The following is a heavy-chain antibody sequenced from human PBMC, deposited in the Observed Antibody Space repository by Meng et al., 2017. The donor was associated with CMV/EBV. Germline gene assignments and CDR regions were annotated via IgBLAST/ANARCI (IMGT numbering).Heavy chain of an antibody. J-gene: IGHJ5*02. CDR3: ARDFGQLRFLEWLSRTWSDP. D-gene: IGHD3-3*01. Sequence: ASVKVSCKASGYTFTSYGISWVRQAPGQGLEWMGWISAYNGNTNYAQKLQGRVTMTTDTSTSTAYMELRSLRSDDTAVYYCARDFGQLRFLEWLSRTWSDPWGQGTLVTVSS. V-gene: IGHV1-18*01. CDR2: ISAYNGNT. CDR1: GYTFTSYG.